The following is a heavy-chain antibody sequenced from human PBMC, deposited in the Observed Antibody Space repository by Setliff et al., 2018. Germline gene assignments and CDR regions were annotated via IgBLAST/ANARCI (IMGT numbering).Heavy chain of an antibody. CDR1: GFTFSRYW. D-gene: IGHD3-3*01. CDR3: ARGPTIFGAIYYMDV. Sequence: GGSLRLSCAASGFTFSRYWMTWVRQAPGEGLEWVASIKHDGTDQKYVDSVRGRFTISRDNGKNSLHLQMNGLRADDTAVYYCARGPTIFGAIYYMDVWGKGTTVTVSS. CDR2: IKHDGTDQ. V-gene: IGHV3-7*03. J-gene: IGHJ6*03.